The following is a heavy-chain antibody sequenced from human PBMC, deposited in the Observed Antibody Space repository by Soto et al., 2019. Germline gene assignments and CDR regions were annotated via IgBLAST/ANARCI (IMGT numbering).Heavy chain of an antibody. Sequence: QITLKESGPTLVKPTQTLTLTCTFSGFSLSTSGVGVGWIRQPPGKALEWLALIYWDDDKRYSPSLKSRLTITKDTSKTQVVLTMTNMDPVDTATYYCAHRLPSSIAARMGWFDPWGQGTLVTVSS. J-gene: IGHJ5*02. CDR2: IYWDDDK. D-gene: IGHD6-6*01. CDR3: AHRLPSSIAARMGWFDP. CDR1: GFSLSTSGVG. V-gene: IGHV2-5*02.